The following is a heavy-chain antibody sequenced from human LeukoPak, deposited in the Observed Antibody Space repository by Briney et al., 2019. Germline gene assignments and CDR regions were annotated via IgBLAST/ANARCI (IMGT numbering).Heavy chain of an antibody. CDR2: FSGSGGST. V-gene: IGHV3-23*01. CDR3: AKSSPPPLRY. J-gene: IGHJ4*02. Sequence: PGGSLRLSCAASAFTFSSYEMNWVRQAPGKGLEWVSAFSGSGGSTYYADSVKGRFTISRDNSKNTLYLQMNSLRAEDTAVYYCAKSSPPPLRYWGQGTLVTVSS. CDR1: AFTFSSYE.